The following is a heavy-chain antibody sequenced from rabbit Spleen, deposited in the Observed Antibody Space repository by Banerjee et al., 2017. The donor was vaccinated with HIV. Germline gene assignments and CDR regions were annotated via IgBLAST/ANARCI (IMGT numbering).Heavy chain of an antibody. CDR2: INAITGKA. J-gene: IGHJ6*01. CDR1: GFSFSNKAV. D-gene: IGHD1-1*01. CDR3: AREKSGNYGADL. V-gene: IGHV1S45*01. Sequence: QQQLVESGGGLVKPEGSLKLSCTASGFSFSNKAVMCWVRQAPGKGLEWIACINAITGKAVYASWAKGRFTFSKTSSTTVTLQMTSLTAADTATYFCAREKSGNYGADLWGPGTLVTVS.